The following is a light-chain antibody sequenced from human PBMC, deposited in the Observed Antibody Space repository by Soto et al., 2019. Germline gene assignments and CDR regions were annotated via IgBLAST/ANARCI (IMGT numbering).Light chain of an antibody. CDR1: SSDVGGYNY. V-gene: IGLV2-14*01. Sequence: QSALTQPASVSGSPGQSITISCTGTSSDVGGYNYVSWYQLHPGKAPKLIIYEVNNRPSGVSNRFSGSKSGNTASLTISGLQAEDEADYYCSSYTSSSTYVFGTGNKVTVL. J-gene: IGLJ1*01. CDR2: EVN. CDR3: SSYTSSSTYV.